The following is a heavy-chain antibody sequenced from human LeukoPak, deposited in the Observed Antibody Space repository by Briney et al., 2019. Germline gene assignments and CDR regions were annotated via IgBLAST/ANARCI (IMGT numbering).Heavy chain of an antibody. Sequence: PSETLSLTCAVYGGSFSGYYWSWIRQPPGKGLEWIGEINHSGSTNYNPSLKSRVTISVDTSKNQFSLKLSSVTAADTAVYYCARDPGGYSSSWFDYWGQGTLVTVSS. CDR1: GGSFSGYY. CDR3: ARDPGGYSSSWFDY. V-gene: IGHV4-34*01. CDR2: INHSGST. J-gene: IGHJ4*02. D-gene: IGHD6-13*01.